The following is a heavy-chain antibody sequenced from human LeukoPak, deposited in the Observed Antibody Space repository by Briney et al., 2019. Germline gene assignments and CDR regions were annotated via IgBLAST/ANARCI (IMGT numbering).Heavy chain of an antibody. Sequence: GASLRLSCAASGFTFSSYAMSWVRQAPGKGLEWVSAISGSGGSTYYADSVKGRFTISRGNSKNTLYLQMNSLRAEDTAVYYCAKVSSSDYYYGMDVWGQGTTVTVSS. CDR3: AKVSSSDYYYGMDV. J-gene: IGHJ6*02. D-gene: IGHD6-6*01. CDR1: GFTFSSYA. CDR2: ISGSGGST. V-gene: IGHV3-23*01.